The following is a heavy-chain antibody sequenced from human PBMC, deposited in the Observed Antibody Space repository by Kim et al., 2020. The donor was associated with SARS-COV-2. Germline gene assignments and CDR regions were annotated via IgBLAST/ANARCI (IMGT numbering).Heavy chain of an antibody. V-gene: IGHV1-69*13. J-gene: IGHJ3*02. D-gene: IGHD3-22*01. Sequence: SVKVSCKASGGTFSSYAISWVRQAPGQGLEWMGGIIPIFGTANYAQKFQGRVTITADESTSTAYMELSSLRSEDTAVYYCARWGENSDYYDSSGPDAFDTSGQGTMVTVSS. CDR2: IIPIFGTA. CDR1: GGTFSSYA. CDR3: ARWGENSDYYDSSGPDAFDT.